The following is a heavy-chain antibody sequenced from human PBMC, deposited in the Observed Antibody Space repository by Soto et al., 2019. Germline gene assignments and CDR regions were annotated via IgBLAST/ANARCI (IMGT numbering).Heavy chain of an antibody. CDR2: INASGGST. Sequence: ASVKVSCKASGYTFTNFGISWVRQAPGQGLEWMGIINASGGSTSYAQKFQGRVTMTRDTSTSTVYMGLSSLRSEDTAVYYCAGRPQQLSQVGFDYWGQGTLVTVSS. CDR1: GYTFTNFG. V-gene: IGHV1-46*01. J-gene: IGHJ4*02. D-gene: IGHD6-13*01. CDR3: AGRPQQLSQVGFDY.